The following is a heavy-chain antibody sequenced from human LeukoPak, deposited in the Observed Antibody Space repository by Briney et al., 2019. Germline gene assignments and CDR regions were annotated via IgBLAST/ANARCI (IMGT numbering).Heavy chain of an antibody. V-gene: IGHV6-1*01. CDR1: GDSVSSNSAA. CDR2: TYQRSKWYN. CDR3: AREDCSGGSCYGGFDC. J-gene: IGHJ4*02. Sequence: SQTLSLTCAISGDSVSSNSAAWNWIRQSPSRGLEWRGRTYQRSKWYNDYALSVKSRITINPDTSKNQFSLQLNSVTPEDTAVYYCAREDCSGGSCYGGFDCWGQGTLVTVSS. D-gene: IGHD2-15*01.